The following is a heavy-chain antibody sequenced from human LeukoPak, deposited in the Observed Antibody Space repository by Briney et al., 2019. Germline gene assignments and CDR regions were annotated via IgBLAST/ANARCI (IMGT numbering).Heavy chain of an antibody. V-gene: IGHV1-18*01. D-gene: IGHD3-10*01. J-gene: IGHJ4*02. CDR1: AFTFTSYG. CDR3: ARDLLDMVRGALRFDY. Sequence: TGGSLRLSCTASAFTFTSYGISWVRQAPGQGLEWMGWISAYNGNTNYAQKLQGRVTMTTDTSTSTAYMELRSLRSDDTAVYYCARDLLDMVRGALRFDYWGQGTLVTVSS. CDR2: ISAYNGNT.